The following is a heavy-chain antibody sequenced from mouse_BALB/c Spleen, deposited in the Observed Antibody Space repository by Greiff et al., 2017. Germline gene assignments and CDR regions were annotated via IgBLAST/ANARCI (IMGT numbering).Heavy chain of an antibody. J-gene: IGHJ4*01. CDR1: GFTFSSYT. D-gene: IGHD2-4*01. V-gene: IGHV5-6-4*01. CDR2: ISSGGSYT. Sequence: EVNVVESGGGLVKPGGSLKLSCAASGFTFSSYTMSWVRQTPEKRLEWVASISSGGSYTYYPDSVKGRFTISRDNAKNTLYLQMSSLKSEDTAMYYCARVDYDRAMDYWGQGTSVTVSS. CDR3: ARVDYDRAMDY.